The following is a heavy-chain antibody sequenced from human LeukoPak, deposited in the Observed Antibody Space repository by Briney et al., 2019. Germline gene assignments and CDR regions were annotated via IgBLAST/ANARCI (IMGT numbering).Heavy chain of an antibody. CDR3: ARGGSDYGDYGYNWFDP. CDR2: ISRSSSYI. Sequence: PGGSLRLSCAASGFTFSSYSMNWVRQAPGKGLEWVSSISRSSSYIYYADSVKGRFTISRDNAKNSLYLQMNSLRAEDTAVYYCARGGSDYGDYGYNWFDPWGQGTLVTVSS. D-gene: IGHD4-17*01. J-gene: IGHJ5*02. CDR1: GFTFSSYS. V-gene: IGHV3-21*01.